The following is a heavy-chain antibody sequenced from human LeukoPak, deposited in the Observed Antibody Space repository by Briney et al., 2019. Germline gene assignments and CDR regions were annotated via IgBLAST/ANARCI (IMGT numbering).Heavy chain of an antibody. CDR1: GFSFSVYW. CDR2: ITSSSSNI. V-gene: IGHV3-21*01. D-gene: IGHD6-13*01. CDR3: ARASIAAAGTGAFDV. J-gene: IGHJ3*01. Sequence: PGGSLRLSCAASGFSFSVYWMHWVRQAPGKGLEWVSSITSSSSNIYYADSVKGRFTISRDNARNSLYLQMNSLRAEDTSVYYCARASIAAAGTGAFDVWGQGTMVTVSS.